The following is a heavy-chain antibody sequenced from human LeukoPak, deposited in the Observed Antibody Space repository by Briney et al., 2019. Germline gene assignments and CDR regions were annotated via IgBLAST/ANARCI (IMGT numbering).Heavy chain of an antibody. J-gene: IGHJ4*02. CDR3: AHYSYSAFDY. V-gene: IGHV2-5*02. Sequence: SGPTLMQPSQTLTLTYTFSGFSLRTRGVGVGWIRQPPGKGLEWLALIYWDDDKRYSPSLKSRLTITKYTSKNQVVLTMTNMDPVDTATYYCAHYSYSAFDYWGQGTLVTVSS. CDR2: IYWDDDK. CDR1: GFSLRTRGVG. D-gene: IGHD5-18*01.